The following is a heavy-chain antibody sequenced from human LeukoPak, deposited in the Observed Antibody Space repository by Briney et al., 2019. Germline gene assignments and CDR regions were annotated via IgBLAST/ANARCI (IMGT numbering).Heavy chain of an antibody. V-gene: IGHV4-59*01. CDR2: IYYSGST. CDR1: GVSISSYY. CDR3: ARGGYDSSDY. D-gene: IGHD5-12*01. J-gene: IGHJ4*02. Sequence: SGTLSLTCTVSGVSISSYYWSWIRQPPGKGLEWIGYIYYSGSTNYNPSLKSRVTISVDTSKNQFSLKLSSVTAADTAVYYCARGGYDSSDYWGQGTLVTVSS.